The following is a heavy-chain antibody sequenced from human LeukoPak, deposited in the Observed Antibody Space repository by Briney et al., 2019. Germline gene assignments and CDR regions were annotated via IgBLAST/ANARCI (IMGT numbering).Heavy chain of an antibody. CDR1: GFTVSSNY. D-gene: IGHD2-2*01. J-gene: IGHJ4*02. CDR3: AKSTCRGTSCHGGYFDS. Sequence: GGSLRLSCAASGFTVSSNYMSWVRQAPGKGLEWVSAIGGSGGSTYYADSVKGRFTISRDNSQNTLYLQMDSLRAEDTAVYYCAKSTCRGTSCHGGYFDSWGQGALVTVSS. CDR2: IGGSGGST. V-gene: IGHV3-23*01.